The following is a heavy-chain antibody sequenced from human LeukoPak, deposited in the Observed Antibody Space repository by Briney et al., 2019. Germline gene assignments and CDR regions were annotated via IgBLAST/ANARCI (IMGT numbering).Heavy chain of an antibody. V-gene: IGHV3-74*03. Sequence: LAGGSLRLSCAASGFTFSTYWMHWVRQAPGKGLVWVSRLSPDGSSSMYADSVKGRFTVSRDNAKNTLYRQMNSLRAEDTAVYYCTRSPSLGGRYWGFDYWGQGALVTVSS. D-gene: IGHD1-26*01. CDR1: GFTFSTYW. CDR2: LSPDGSSS. CDR3: TRSPSLGGRYWGFDY. J-gene: IGHJ4*02.